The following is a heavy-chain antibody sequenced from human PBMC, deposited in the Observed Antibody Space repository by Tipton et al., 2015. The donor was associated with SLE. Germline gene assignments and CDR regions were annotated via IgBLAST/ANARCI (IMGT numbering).Heavy chain of an antibody. CDR2: LYPGDSDT. V-gene: IGHV5-51*03. CDR1: GYSFTNYW. J-gene: IGHJ3*02. D-gene: IGHD3-22*01. CDR3: AGGDYYDSSGYSALGAFDI. Sequence: QSGPEVKKPGESLKISCKGSGYSFTNYWIGWVRQMPGKGLEWMGILYPGDSDTRYSPSFQGQVTISADKSISTAYLQWSSLKASDTAMYYCAGGDYYDSSGYSALGAFDIWGQGTMVTVSS.